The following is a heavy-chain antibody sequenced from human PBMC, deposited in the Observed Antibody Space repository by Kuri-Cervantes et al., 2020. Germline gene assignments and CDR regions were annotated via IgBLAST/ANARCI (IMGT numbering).Heavy chain of an antibody. CDR1: GYTFTSYA. D-gene: IGHD6-19*01. V-gene: IGHV1-3*01. J-gene: IGHJ4*02. CDR3: ARGALAMGPSYFDS. Sequence: GGSLRLSCKASGYTFTSYAMHWVRQAPGQRLEWMGWSNAGNGNTKYSQEFQGRVTITRDTSASTAYMELSSLKSEDTAVYYCARGALAMGPSYFDSWGQGTLVTVSS. CDR2: SNAGNGNT.